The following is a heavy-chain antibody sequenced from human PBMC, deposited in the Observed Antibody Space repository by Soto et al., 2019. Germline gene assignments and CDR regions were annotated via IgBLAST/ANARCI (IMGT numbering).Heavy chain of an antibody. D-gene: IGHD2-15*01. CDR1: GGSFSGYY. V-gene: IGHV4-34*01. CDR2: INHSGST. Sequence: PSETLSLTCAVYGGSFSGYYWSWIRQPPGKGLEWIGGINHSGSTNYNPSLKSRVTISVDTSKNQFSLKLSYVTAADTAVYYCARLGCSGGRCVLKGNWLDPWGPGTPVTVSS. J-gene: IGHJ5*02. CDR3: ARLGCSGGRCVLKGNWLDP.